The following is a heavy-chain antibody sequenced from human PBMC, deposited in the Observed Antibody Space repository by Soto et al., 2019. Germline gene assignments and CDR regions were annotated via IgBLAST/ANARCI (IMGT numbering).Heavy chain of an antibody. V-gene: IGHV3-48*03. CDR3: ARDSVGIRLGWIYYGMDV. CDR2: ISTSGSTI. J-gene: IGHJ6*02. CDR1: GFSFSSYE. Sequence: PVGSLRLSCAASGFSFSSYEMNWVRQAPGKGLEWVSYISTSGSTIYYADSVKGRFTISRDNAKNSLYLQMNSLRAEDTAVYYCARDSVGIRLGWIYYGMDVWGQGTTVTVSS. D-gene: IGHD1-26*01.